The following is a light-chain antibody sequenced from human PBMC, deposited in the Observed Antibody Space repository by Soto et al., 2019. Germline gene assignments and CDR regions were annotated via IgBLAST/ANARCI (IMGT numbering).Light chain of an antibody. J-gene: IGLJ1*01. V-gene: IGLV2-23*01. CDR3: CSYAGSSIYV. CDR1: SSDVGSYNL. CDR2: EGS. Sequence: QSVLTQPASVSGSPGQSITISCTGTSSDVGSYNLVSWYQQHPGKAPKLMIYEGSKRPSGVSNRFSGSKSGNTASLTISGLQAEYEADYYFCSYAGSSIYVFGTGTKVTVL.